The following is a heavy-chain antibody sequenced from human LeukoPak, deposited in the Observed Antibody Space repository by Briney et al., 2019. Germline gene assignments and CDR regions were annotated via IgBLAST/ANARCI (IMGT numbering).Heavy chain of an antibody. V-gene: IGHV4-61*01. CDR3: TRDRMYSFRRYYYYLIYV. Sequence: PSETLSLTCTVSGASVSSDTSYWSWIRQPSGKGLEWIGYIYYSGSTNYNPSLKSRVTISLDMSKNELSLSLTSVTAADTAVYFCTRDRMYSFRRYYYYLIYVWGQGTTVTVSS. D-gene: IGHD1-26*01. CDR2: IYYSGST. CDR1: GASVSSDTSY. J-gene: IGHJ6*02.